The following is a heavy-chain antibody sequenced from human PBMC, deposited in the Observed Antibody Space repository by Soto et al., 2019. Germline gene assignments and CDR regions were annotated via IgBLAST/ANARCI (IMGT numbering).Heavy chain of an antibody. CDR2: INHSGRV. CDR1: GGSFSGHS. J-gene: IGHJ6*02. V-gene: IGHV4-34*01. Sequence: PSETLSLTCAVYGGSFSGHSWTWIRQSPGKGLEWIGDINHSGRVNYSPSLKSRVTISLDTSKNQFSLTLSAVTAADTAMYYCSTRAYDTNGYYRFDPWGQGTTVTVS. CDR3: STRAYDTNGYYRFDP. D-gene: IGHD3-22*01.